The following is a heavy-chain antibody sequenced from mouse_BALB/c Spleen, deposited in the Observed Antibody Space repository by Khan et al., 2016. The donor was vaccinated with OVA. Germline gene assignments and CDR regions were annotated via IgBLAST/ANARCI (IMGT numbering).Heavy chain of an antibody. D-gene: IGHD1-1*01. CDR3: TRSNDYGSGLYVMVY. V-gene: IGHV1S41*01. Sequence: DLAKPGASVKLSCKASGYTFTSYWINWIKQRPGQGLEWIGRIAPGSGSTSYNEKFKDKTTLTVDTSSSTAYIQLISLPSDDSAVFFCTRSNDYGSGLYVMVYGGQGTSFPVSS. CDR1: GYTFTSYW. CDR2: IAPGSGST. J-gene: IGHJ4*01.